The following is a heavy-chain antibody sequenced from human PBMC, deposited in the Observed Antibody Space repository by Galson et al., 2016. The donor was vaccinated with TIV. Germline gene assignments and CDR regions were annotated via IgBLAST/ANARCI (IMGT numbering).Heavy chain of an antibody. CDR3: ARVDYSGSGTAFDS. J-gene: IGHJ4*02. V-gene: IGHV4-59*01. CDR2: VFYTGST. Sequence: SETLSLTCTVSGGSISSYYWTWIRQPPGKGLEWLGDVFYTGSTSYNPSLKSRVTMSVDTSKNQFSLKLNSVTAADTAVYFCARVDYSGSGTAFDSWGQGTLVTVSS. D-gene: IGHD3-10*01. CDR1: GGSISSYY.